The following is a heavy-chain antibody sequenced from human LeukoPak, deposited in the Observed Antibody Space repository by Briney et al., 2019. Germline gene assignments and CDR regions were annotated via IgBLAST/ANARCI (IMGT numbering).Heavy chain of an antibody. Sequence: GGSLKISCKGSGYSFTNYWIGWVRQMPGKGLEWMGIIYPGDSDTRYSPSFQGQVTISADKSINTAYLQWSSLKASDTAMYYCARSPLGYCSGNSCSYFEYWGQGTLVTVSS. J-gene: IGHJ4*02. CDR1: GYSFTNYW. V-gene: IGHV5-51*01. CDR2: IYPGDSDT. D-gene: IGHD2-15*01. CDR3: ARSPLGYCSGNSCSYFEY.